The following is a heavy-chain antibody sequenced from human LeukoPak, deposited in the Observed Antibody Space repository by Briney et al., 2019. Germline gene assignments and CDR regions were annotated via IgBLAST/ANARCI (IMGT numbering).Heavy chain of an antibody. D-gene: IGHD2-21*02. CDR2: IYSGGST. J-gene: IGHJ4*02. V-gene: IGHV3-53*01. CDR3: AASPRPYCGGDCYSLDY. Sequence: GGSLRLSCAASGFTVSSNYMSWVRQAPGKGLEWVSVIYSGGSTYYADSVKGRFTISRDNSKNTLYLQMNSLRAEDTAVYYCAASPRPYCGGDCYSLDYWGQGTLVTVSS. CDR1: GFTVSSNY.